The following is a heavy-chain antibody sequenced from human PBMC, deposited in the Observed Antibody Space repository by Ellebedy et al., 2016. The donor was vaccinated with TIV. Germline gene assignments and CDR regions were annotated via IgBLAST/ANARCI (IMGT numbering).Heavy chain of an antibody. CDR1: GGSISTYY. V-gene: IGHV4-59*12. D-gene: IGHD2-15*01. CDR3: ARDEGEGSGY. Sequence: SETLSLXXTVSGGSISTYYWTWIRQPPGKGLEWIGYIYYTGNTNYNPSLKSRVTISVDTSKNQFSLKLSSVTAADTAVYYCARDEGEGSGYWGQGTLVTVSS. CDR2: IYYTGNT. J-gene: IGHJ4*02.